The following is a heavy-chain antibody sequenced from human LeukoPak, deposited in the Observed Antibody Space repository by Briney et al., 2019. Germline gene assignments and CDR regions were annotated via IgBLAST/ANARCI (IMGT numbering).Heavy chain of an antibody. Sequence: GGSLRLSCAASGFTFSSYWMTWVRQAPGKGLEWVANIKQDGSEKYYVDSVKGRFTISRDNAKNSLSLQMSSLRAEDTAVYYCARDWLGGSDYWGQGTLVTVSS. CDR1: GFTFSSYW. CDR2: IKQDGSEK. D-gene: IGHD6-19*01. CDR3: ARDWLGGSDY. V-gene: IGHV3-7*01. J-gene: IGHJ4*02.